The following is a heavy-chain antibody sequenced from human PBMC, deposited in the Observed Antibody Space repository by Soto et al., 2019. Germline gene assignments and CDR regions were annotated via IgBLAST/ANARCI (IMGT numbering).Heavy chain of an antibody. CDR2: IIPIFGTA. D-gene: IGHD4-17*01. CDR3: ARDRLDYGGNPNYFDY. Sequence: QVQLVQSGAEVKKPGSSVKVSCKASGGTFSSYAISWVRQAPGQGLEWMGGIIPIFGTANYAQKFQGRVTITADESTSTAYMELSSLRSEDTAVSYCARDRLDYGGNPNYFDYWGQGTLVTVSS. V-gene: IGHV1-69*01. J-gene: IGHJ4*02. CDR1: GGTFSSYA.